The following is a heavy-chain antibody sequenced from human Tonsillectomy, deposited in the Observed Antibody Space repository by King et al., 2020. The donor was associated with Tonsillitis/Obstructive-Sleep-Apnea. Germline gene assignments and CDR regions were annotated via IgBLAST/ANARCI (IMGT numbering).Heavy chain of an antibody. CDR3: ARDPTGTTGFDY. D-gene: IGHD1-1*01. V-gene: IGHV1-3*01. Sequence: QLVQSGAEVKKPGASVKVSCKASGYTFTTYAMHWVRQAPGQRLEWMGWINVGNGNTKYSQKFQGRVTINRDTSASTAYMELSSLRSEDTAVYYCARDPTGTTGFDYWGQGTLVTVSS. J-gene: IGHJ4*02. CDR1: GYTFTTYA. CDR2: INVGNGNT.